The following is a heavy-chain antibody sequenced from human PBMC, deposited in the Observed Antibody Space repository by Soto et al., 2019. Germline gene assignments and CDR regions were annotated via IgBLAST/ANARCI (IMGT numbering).Heavy chain of an antibody. J-gene: IGHJ6*02. D-gene: IGHD6-13*01. CDR1: GGTFSSYA. Sequence: ASVKVSCKASGGTFSSYAISWVRQAPGQGLEWMGGIIPIFGTASYAQKFQGRVTITADESTSTAYMELSSLRSEDTAVYYCARARKVYSSRGYGMDVWGQGTTVTVSS. V-gene: IGHV1-69*13. CDR3: ARARKVYSSRGYGMDV. CDR2: IIPIFGTA.